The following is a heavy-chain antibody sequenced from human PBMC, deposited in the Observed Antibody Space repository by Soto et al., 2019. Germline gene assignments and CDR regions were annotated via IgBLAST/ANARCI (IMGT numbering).Heavy chain of an antibody. CDR3: TTDLKGYCSSTSCYAFDY. Sequence: EVQLVESGGGLVKPGGSLRRSCAASGFTFSNAWMNWVRQAPGKGLEWVGRIKSKTDGGTTDYAAPVKGRFTISRDDSKNTLYLQMNSLKTEDTAVYYCTTDLKGYCSSTSCYAFDYWGQGTLVTVSS. V-gene: IGHV3-15*07. D-gene: IGHD2-2*01. J-gene: IGHJ4*02. CDR1: GFTFSNAW. CDR2: IKSKTDGGTT.